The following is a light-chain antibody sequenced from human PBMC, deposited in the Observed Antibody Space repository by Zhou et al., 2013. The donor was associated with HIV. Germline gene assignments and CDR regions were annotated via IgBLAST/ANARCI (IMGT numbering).Light chain of an antibody. V-gene: IGKV3-15*01. CDR3: QQYDTYPRT. Sequence: DIVMTQSPATLSVSPGDRATLSCRASQSVSSYLAWYQQKPGQAPRLLIYGTSTRATGIPARFSGSGSGTEFTLIISSLQSEDFATYYCQQYDTYPRTFGQGTRVE. CDR2: GTS. J-gene: IGKJ1*01. CDR1: QSVSSY.